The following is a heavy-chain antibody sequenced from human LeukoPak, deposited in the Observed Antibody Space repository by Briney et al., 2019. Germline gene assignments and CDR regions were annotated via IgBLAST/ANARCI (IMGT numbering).Heavy chain of an antibody. CDR1: GYTFTGYY. CDR3: ARRQGCSSTSCPPDY. J-gene: IGHJ4*02. V-gene: IGHV1-2*02. CDR2: INPNSGGT. Sequence: ASVKVSCKASGYTFTGYYMHWVRQAPGQGLEWMGWINPNSGGTNYAQKFQGRVTMTRDTSISTAYMELSRLRSDDTAMYYCARRQGCSSTSCPPDYWGQGTLVTVSP. D-gene: IGHD2-2*01.